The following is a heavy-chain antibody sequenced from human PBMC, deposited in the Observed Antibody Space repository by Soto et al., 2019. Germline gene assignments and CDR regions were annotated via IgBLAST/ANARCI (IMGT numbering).Heavy chain of an antibody. J-gene: IGHJ5*02. D-gene: IGHD2-2*01. CDR3: ARGGYCSSTSCYAGYNWFDP. CDR2: ISSSSTI. Sequence: GGSLRFSCAASGFTFSSYSMNWVRQAPGKGLEWVSYISSSSTIYYADSVKGRFTISRDNAKNSLYLQMNSLRAEDTAVYYCARGGYCSSTSCYAGYNWFDPWGQGTLVTVSS. V-gene: IGHV3-48*01. CDR1: GFTFSSYS.